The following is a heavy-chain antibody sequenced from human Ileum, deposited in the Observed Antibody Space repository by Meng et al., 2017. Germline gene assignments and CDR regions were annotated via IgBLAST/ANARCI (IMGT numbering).Heavy chain of an antibody. CDR3: ARGTGDIRVGFDY. CDR1: GASIIGVNW. D-gene: IGHD7-27*01. Sequence: QLQLQESGPGLLKPSGTLSLTCTVTGASIIGVNWWTWVRKTPGKGLEWIGEIHHSGSTNSIPSLKSRVTLSVDKSKNQFSLSMTSVTAADTAVYYCARGTGDIRVGFDYWGQGTLVTVSS. J-gene: IGHJ4*02. V-gene: IGHV4-4*02. CDR2: IHHSGST.